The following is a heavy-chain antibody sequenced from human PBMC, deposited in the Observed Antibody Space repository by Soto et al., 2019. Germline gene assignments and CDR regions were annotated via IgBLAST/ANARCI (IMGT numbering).Heavy chain of an antibody. V-gene: IGHV1-58*01. Sequence: QMQLVQSGPEVKKPGTSVKVSCKASGFTFTSSAVQWVRQARGQRLEWIGWIVVGSGNTNYAQKFQERVTITRDMSTSTAYMELSSLRSEDTAGYYCAAGEGGAPGDYWGQGTLVTVSS. CDR1: GFTFTSSA. CDR3: AAGEGGAPGDY. CDR2: IVVGSGNT. D-gene: IGHD1-26*01. J-gene: IGHJ4*02.